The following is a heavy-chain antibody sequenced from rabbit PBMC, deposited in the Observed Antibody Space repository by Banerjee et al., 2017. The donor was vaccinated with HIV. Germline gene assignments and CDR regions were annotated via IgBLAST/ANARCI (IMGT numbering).Heavy chain of an antibody. CDR1: GFSLSNNYG. D-gene: IGHD4-2*01. V-gene: IGHV1S40*01. J-gene: IGHJ4*01. CDR2: INTGSGST. Sequence: QSLEESGGDLVKPGASLTLTCTASGFSLSNNYGICWVRQAPGKGLEWIGCINTGSGSTTYASWAKGRFTISKTSSTMVTLQMTSLTAADTATYFCARDGSLWGPGTLVTVS. CDR3: ARDGSL.